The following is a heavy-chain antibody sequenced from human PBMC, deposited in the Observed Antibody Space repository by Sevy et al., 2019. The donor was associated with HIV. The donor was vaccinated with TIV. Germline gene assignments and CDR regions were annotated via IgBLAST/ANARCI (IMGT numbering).Heavy chain of an antibody. J-gene: IGHJ6*02. D-gene: IGHD6-13*01. CDR2: IWQDGKNK. CDR1: GFTFRNYG. Sequence: GGSLRLSCVASGFTFRNYGMHWVRQAPGKGLEWVAVIWQDGKNKNYAESVKGRFTIFRDNSKNTLYLEMNSLRVEDTTVVYFGRDQGKDSPMDVWGQWTTVTVSS. CDR3: GRDQGKDSPMDV. V-gene: IGHV3-33*01.